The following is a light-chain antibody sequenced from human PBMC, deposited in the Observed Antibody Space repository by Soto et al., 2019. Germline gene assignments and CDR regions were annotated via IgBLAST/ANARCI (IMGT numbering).Light chain of an antibody. CDR1: SSDVGGYNY. CDR2: DVS. Sequence: QSALTQPASVSGSPGQSITISCTGTSSDVGGYNYLSWYQQHPGKAPKLMIYDVSNRPSEVSNRFSGSKSGNTASLTISGLQAEDEADYYCSSYTSSSTLVFGGGTKLTVL. J-gene: IGLJ3*02. V-gene: IGLV2-14*01. CDR3: SSYTSSSTLV.